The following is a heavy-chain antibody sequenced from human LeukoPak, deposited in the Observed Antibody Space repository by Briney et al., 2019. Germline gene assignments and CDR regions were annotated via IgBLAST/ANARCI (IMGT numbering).Heavy chain of an antibody. Sequence: GATVKFSCKASGYTFTDNYIQWLKQAPGKGLEWMGRIDPGDGERIYSEMFQGRVTITADTSTDTAYMELSSLRSEDTAVYYCATGVELCSGSSCSGWRAARPLDSWGQGTLVTVSS. CDR3: ATGVELCSGSSCSGWRAARPLDS. V-gene: IGHV1-69-2*01. CDR2: IDPGDGER. J-gene: IGHJ4*02. D-gene: IGHD6-6*01. CDR1: GYTFTDNY.